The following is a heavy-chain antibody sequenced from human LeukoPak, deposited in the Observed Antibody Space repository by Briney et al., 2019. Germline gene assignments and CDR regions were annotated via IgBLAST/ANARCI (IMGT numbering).Heavy chain of an antibody. D-gene: IGHD3-10*01. CDR3: GRDEWVRGVHYGMDV. V-gene: IGHV4-30-4*01. CDR1: GGSISSGDYF. J-gene: IGHJ6*02. CDR2: IYDSESA. Sequence: PSETLSLTCTVSGGSISSGDYFWTWIRQPPGKGLEWIGHIYDSESAEYNPSLKSRVTIALDTSKNQFSLKVTSVTAADTAVYYCGRDEWVRGVHYGMDVWGQGTTVSVSS.